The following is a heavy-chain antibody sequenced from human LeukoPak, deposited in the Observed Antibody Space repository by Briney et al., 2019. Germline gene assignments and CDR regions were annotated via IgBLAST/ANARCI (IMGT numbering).Heavy chain of an antibody. CDR1: GYSITSGYY. J-gene: IGHJ4*02. Sequence: SETLSLTCTVSGYSITSGYYWGWIRQPPVKGLEWIGSIYHSGSTYYNPSLKSRVTISVDTSKNQFSLKLSSVTAADTAVYYCARTNGPAAAYDYWGQGTLVTVSS. D-gene: IGHD6-13*01. CDR2: IYHSGST. V-gene: IGHV4-38-2*02. CDR3: ARTNGPAAAYDY.